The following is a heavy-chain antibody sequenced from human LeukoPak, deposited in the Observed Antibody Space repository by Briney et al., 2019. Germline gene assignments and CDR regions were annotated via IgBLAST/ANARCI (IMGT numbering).Heavy chain of an antibody. CDR3: AKDQGSGYYLFDY. V-gene: IGHV3-23*01. Sequence: PAGSLRLSCAASGFTFGSFAMSWVRQAPGKGLEWVSAISGSGGGTYYADSVKGRFTISRDNSKNTLYLQMNSLRAEDTAVYYCAKDQGSGYYLFDYWGQGTLVTVSS. CDR1: GFTFGSFA. J-gene: IGHJ4*02. D-gene: IGHD3-3*01. CDR2: ISGSGGGT.